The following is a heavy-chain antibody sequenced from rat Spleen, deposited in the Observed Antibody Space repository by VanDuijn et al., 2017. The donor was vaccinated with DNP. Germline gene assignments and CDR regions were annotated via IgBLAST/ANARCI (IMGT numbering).Heavy chain of an antibody. J-gene: IGHJ3*01. CDR3: ARRGAKGLFAY. V-gene: IGHV5-17*01. CDR2: IIYDGRST. CDR1: GFTFSDYA. Sequence: EVQLVESGGGLVQPGNSLKLSCVASGFTFSDYAMAWVRQSPRKGLEWVATIIYDGRSTFYRDSVRGRFTISRDNAKSTLYLQMDSLRSEDTATYYCARRGAKGLFAYWGQGTLVTVSS.